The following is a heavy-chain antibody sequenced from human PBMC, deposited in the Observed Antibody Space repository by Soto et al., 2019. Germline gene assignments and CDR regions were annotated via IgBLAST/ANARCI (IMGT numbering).Heavy chain of an antibody. D-gene: IGHD2-2*01. CDR2: ISSSSSYI. CDR1: GFTFSSYS. V-gene: IGHV3-21*01. CDR3: ARAEIVVVPAVYYFDY. Sequence: GGSLRLSCAASGFTFSSYSMNWVRQAPGKGLEWVSSISSSSSYIYYADSVKGRFTISRDNAKNSLYLQMNSLRAGDTAVYYCARAEIVVVPAVYYFDYWGQGTLVTVSS. J-gene: IGHJ4*02.